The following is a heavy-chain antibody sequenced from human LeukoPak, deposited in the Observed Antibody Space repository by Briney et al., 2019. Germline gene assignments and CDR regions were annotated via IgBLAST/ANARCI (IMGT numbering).Heavy chain of an antibody. Sequence: GGSLRLSCAASGFTFNNAWMNWVRQAPGKGLEWVGRFKSKTDGGTIDYAAPVKGRFTISRHDSKNTLYLQMNSLKTEDTAVYYCTTGGYRYGDDYCGQGTLFTVSS. J-gene: IGHJ4*02. D-gene: IGHD5-18*01. V-gene: IGHV3-15*07. CDR1: GFTFNNAW. CDR2: FKSKTDGGTI. CDR3: TTGGYRYGDDY.